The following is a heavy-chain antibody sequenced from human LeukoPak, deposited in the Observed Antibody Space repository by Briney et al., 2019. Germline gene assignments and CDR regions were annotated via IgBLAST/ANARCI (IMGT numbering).Heavy chain of an antibody. CDR2: INWNSGST. CDR3: AKSANQYHYDTSGYYFDY. Sequence: PGGSLRLSCAASGFTFDDYAMHWVRQAPGKGLEWVSGINWNSGSTGYAESVKGRFTISRDNAKNSLYLQMNSLRAEDMAFYHCAKSANQYHYDTSGYYFDYWGQGTLVTVSS. V-gene: IGHV3-9*03. J-gene: IGHJ4*02. D-gene: IGHD3-22*01. CDR1: GFTFDDYA.